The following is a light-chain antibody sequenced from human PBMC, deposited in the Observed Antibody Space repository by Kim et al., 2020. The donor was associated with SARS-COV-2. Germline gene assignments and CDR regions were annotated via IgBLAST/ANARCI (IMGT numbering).Light chain of an antibody. CDR1: QCINSA. J-gene: IGKJ5*01. CDR2: DAS. CDR3: QQFNSYPIT. V-gene: IGKV1-13*02. Sequence: ASVGDRVTFTCRASQCINSALAWYQQKPGKAPKLLFYDASSLEGGVPSRFSGSGSGTDFTLTISSLQPEDFGSYYCQQFNSYPITFGQGTRLEIK.